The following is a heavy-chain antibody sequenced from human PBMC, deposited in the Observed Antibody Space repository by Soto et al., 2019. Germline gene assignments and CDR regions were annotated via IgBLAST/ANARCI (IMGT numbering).Heavy chain of an antibody. V-gene: IGHV3-23*01. D-gene: IGHD2-15*01. J-gene: IGHJ5*02. Sequence: GGSLRLSCAVSRFTFSSYAMSWVRQAPGKGLEWVSGISDSGGSTYYADSVKGRFTISRDNSKNTLFLQMNSLLVEDTAVYYCAKDEAVADAPADPWGQRTPVTVS. CDR2: ISDSGGST. CDR3: AKDEAVADAPADP. CDR1: RFTFSSYA.